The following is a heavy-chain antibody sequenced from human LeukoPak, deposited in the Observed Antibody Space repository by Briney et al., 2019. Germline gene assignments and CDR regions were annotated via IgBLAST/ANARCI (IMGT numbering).Heavy chain of an antibody. V-gene: IGHV1-18*01. CDR1: GYTFTSYG. D-gene: IGHD3-3*01. CDR2: ISAYNGNT. J-gene: IGHJ5*02. Sequence: GASVKVSCKASGYTFTSYGISWVRQAPGQGLEWRGWISAYNGNTNYAQKLQGRVTMTTDTSTSTAYMELRSLRSDDTAVYYCARDGTYYDFWSGYYTPNWFDPWGQGTLVTVSS. CDR3: ARDGTYYDFWSGYYTPNWFDP.